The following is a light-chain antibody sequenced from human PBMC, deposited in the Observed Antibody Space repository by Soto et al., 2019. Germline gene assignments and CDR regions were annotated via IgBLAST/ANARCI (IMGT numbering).Light chain of an antibody. CDR1: SSDVGLYNY. CDR2: DVN. Sequence: QSALTQPASVSGSPGQSITISCTGTSSDVGLYNYVSWYQQHPGKAPKLMIYDVNNRPSGVSNRFSGSKSGSTASLTISGLQAEDEADYYCKSYTSSSTYVFGTGTKVTVL. J-gene: IGLJ1*01. CDR3: KSYTSSSTYV. V-gene: IGLV2-14*01.